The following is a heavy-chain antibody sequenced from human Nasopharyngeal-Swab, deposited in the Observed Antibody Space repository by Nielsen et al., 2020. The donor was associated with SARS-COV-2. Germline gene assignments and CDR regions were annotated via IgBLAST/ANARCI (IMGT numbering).Heavy chain of an antibody. CDR1: GFTFSSYW. CDR2: IKQDGSEK. J-gene: IGHJ4*02. CDR3: ARHLTTHPFDY. D-gene: IGHD4/OR15-4a*01. V-gene: IGHV3-7*03. Sequence: GGSLRLSCAASGFTFSSYWMSWVRQAPGKGLEWVANIKQDGSEKYYVDSVKGRFTISRDNTKNSLYLQMNSLRAEDTAVYYCARHLTTHPFDYWGQGTLVTVSS.